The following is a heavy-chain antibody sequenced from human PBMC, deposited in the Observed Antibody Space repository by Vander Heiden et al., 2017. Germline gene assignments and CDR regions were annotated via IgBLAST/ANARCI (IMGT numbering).Heavy chain of an antibody. D-gene: IGHD1-26*01. J-gene: IGHJ4*02. V-gene: IGHV3-9*01. Sequence: VQQVAAGGSLVRLGRSPRITSAAAGCPFEDSAMRSVRQAQWKGRDWVSVISWNIGSIGNADSVKGRFTISRDNAKNSLYLQMNSLRADGTALYYCAKDLTPSYGGSYFAFDYWGQGTLVTVSS. CDR3: AKDLTPSYGGSYFAFDY. CDR1: GCPFEDSA. CDR2: ISWNIGSI.